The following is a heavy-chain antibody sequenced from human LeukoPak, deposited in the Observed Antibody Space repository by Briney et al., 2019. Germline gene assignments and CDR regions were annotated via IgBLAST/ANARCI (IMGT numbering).Heavy chain of an antibody. CDR2: TRNKANSYTT. J-gene: IGHJ3*02. D-gene: IGHD7-27*01. V-gene: IGHV3-72*01. CDR3: ASHKTGDALSDAFDI. Sequence: GGSLRLSCAASGFTFSDHYMDWVRQAPGKGLEWVGRTRNKANSYTTEYAAPVKGRFTISRDDSKNSLYLQMNSLKTEDTAVYYCASHKTGDALSDAFDIWGQGTMVTVSS. CDR1: GFTFSDHY.